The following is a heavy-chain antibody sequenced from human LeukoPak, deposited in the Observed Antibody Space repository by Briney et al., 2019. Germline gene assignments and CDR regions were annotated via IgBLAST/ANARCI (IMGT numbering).Heavy chain of an antibody. CDR2: ISGSGDAT. V-gene: IGHV3-23*01. J-gene: IGHJ6*03. CDR3: ARDQYYYGSGFNYYYYMDV. D-gene: IGHD3-10*01. Sequence: GGSLRLSCAASKFNFAMSWVRQTADKRLEWVSAISGSGDATFYTDSVKGRFTISRDNSKNTLYLQMNNLRVEDTAVYYCARDQYYYGSGFNYYYYMDVWGKGTTVTISS. CDR1: KFNFA.